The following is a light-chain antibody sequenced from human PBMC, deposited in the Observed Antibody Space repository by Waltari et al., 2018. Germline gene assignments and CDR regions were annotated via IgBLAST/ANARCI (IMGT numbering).Light chain of an antibody. Sequence: QSALTQPASVSGSPGQSITISCTGTSSDVGGYNFVSWYQQYPGKAPKPVIHDVSARPSGASDRFSGSKSCNTASLVLPGLPPEDEGYYYCRSYTATRHYVLGTGTKVTVL. CDR3: RSYTATRHYV. V-gene: IGLV2-14*03. J-gene: IGLJ1*01. CDR2: DVS. CDR1: SSDVGGYNF.